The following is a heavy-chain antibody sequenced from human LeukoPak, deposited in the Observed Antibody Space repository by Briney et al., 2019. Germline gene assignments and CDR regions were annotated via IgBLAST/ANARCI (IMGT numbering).Heavy chain of an antibody. D-gene: IGHD3-3*01. CDR3: ARRGNSWSDFAD. V-gene: IGHV4-4*09. Sequence: PSETLSLTCTDSGGSISSYYWSWTRQPPGKGLEWIGYISNSGTTNYNAALKSRVTISIDKSKNQFSLNLSSVTAADTAVYFCARRGNSWSDFADWGQGALVAVSS. CDR1: GGSISSYY. CDR2: ISNSGTT. J-gene: IGHJ4*02.